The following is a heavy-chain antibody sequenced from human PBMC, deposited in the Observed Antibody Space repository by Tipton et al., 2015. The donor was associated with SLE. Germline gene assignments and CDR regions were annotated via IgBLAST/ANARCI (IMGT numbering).Heavy chain of an antibody. CDR1: GGSISSYY. CDR2: IYQTDYTGTT. CDR3: TRTSTKEVI. J-gene: IGHJ4*02. D-gene: IGHD2-8*01. V-gene: IGHV4-59*01. Sequence: TLSLTCTVSGGSISSYYWSWIRQSPGKGLEWIGYIYQTDYTGTTNYNPSLKSRVTISVDTSKNQLSLNLNSVTAADSGVYYCTRTSTKEVIWGQGALVAVSS.